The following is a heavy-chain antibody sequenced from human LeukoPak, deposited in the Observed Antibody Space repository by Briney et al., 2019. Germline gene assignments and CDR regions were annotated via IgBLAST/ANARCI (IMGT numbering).Heavy chain of an antibody. J-gene: IGHJ4*02. CDR3: AKLTCSSTFCPLDY. CDR2: VSYSGTT. V-gene: IGHV4-39*01. D-gene: IGHD2-2*01. Sequence: SETLSLTCTVSGGSISSSSFFWAWIRQPPGKGLEWIGTVSYSGTTYYSPSLKSRVTISVDTSKNQFSLRLTSVIAADTALYYCAKLTCSSTFCPLDYWGQGTLVTVSS. CDR1: GGSISSSSFF.